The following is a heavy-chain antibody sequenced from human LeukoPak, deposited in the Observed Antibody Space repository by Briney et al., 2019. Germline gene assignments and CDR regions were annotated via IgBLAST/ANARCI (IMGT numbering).Heavy chain of an antibody. J-gene: IGHJ4*02. Sequence: ASVKVSCKTSGFTFTSYAMHWVRQAPGQSLEWMGWINAGNGNTEYSQKFQGRVTITRDTSASTVYMELSSLRSEDTAVYYCAREAWGSSRSNYWGQGTLVTVTP. V-gene: IGHV1-3*01. CDR1: GFTFTSYA. D-gene: IGHD6-13*01. CDR3: AREAWGSSRSNY. CDR2: INAGNGNT.